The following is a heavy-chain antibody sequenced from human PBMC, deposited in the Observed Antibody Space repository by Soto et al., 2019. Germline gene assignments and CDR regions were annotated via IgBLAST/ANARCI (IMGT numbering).Heavy chain of an antibody. Sequence: EVQLVESGGGLMQPGGSLRLSCAASGFTVSSKYMNWVRQAPGKGLEWVSIIWSAGLTYYADSVRGRFTTSRDISKNILFLQMNNLRAEDSAIYYCARELPPDLWGQGTLVTVSS. V-gene: IGHV3-53*01. CDR3: ARELPPDL. J-gene: IGHJ5*02. D-gene: IGHD2-15*01. CDR1: GFTVSSKY. CDR2: IWSAGLT.